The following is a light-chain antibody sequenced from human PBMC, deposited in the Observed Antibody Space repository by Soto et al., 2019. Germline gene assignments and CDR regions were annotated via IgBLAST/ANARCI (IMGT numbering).Light chain of an antibody. CDR1: SSDVGGYNY. CDR3: SSYAGSNNWGV. Sequence: QSALTQPPSASGSPGQSVTISCTGTSSDVGGYNYVSWYQQHPGKAPKLMIYEVNKRTSGVPDRFSGSKSGNTASLTVSGLQAEDEADFYCSSYAGSNNWGVFGGGTKVTVL. CDR2: EVN. J-gene: IGLJ3*02. V-gene: IGLV2-8*01.